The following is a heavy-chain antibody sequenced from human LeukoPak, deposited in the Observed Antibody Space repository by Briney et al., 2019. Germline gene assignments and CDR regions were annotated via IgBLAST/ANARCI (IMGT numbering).Heavy chain of an antibody. J-gene: IGHJ6*04. V-gene: IGHV3-21*01. CDR3: ARYDYGDYHDHYGMDV. CDR1: GFTFSSYS. Sequence: PGGSLRLSCAASGFTFSSYSMNWVRQAPGKGLEWVSSISSSSSYIYYADSVKGRFTISRDNAKNSLYLQMNSLRAEDTAVYYCARYDYGDYHDHYGMDVWSKGTTVTVSS. D-gene: IGHD4-17*01. CDR2: ISSSSSYI.